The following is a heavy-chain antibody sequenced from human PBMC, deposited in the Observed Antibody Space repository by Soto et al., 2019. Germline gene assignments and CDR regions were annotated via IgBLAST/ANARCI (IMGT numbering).Heavy chain of an antibody. D-gene: IGHD3-16*01. CDR3: XXXXXXXXXXYVRNMDV. CDR1: GFTFSSYA. CDR2: ISYDGSHK. Sequence: QEQLVESGGGVVQPGGSLRLSCTASGFTFSSYAIHWVRQAPGKGLEWVAVISYDGSHKYYADAVKGRLTISRYNSKXXXXXXXXXXXXXXXXXXXXXXXXXXXXXXYVRNMDVWGQGTTVTVSS. V-gene: IGHV3-30-3*01. J-gene: IGHJ6*02.